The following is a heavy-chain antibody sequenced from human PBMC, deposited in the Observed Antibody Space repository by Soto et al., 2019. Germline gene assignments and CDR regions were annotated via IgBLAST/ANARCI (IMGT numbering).Heavy chain of an antibody. D-gene: IGHD1-1*01. V-gene: IGHV1-8*01. CDR3: ERGKGMEENYYYYGLDI. CDR2: LNPNSGKT. J-gene: IGHJ6*02. CDR1: GYTFTIHD. Sequence: GASVKVSCKASGYTFTIHDINWVRQAPGQGLEWMAWLNPNSGKTDHAQKFQGRLTMTGNASTSTAYMELSSLRSEETAVYYCERGKGMEENYYYYGLDIRGHGTTVTVSS.